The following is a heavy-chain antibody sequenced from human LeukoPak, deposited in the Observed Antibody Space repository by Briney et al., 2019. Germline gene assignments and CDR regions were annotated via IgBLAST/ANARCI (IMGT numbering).Heavy chain of an antibody. J-gene: IGHJ3*02. CDR3: AKGGVLRYFDWSEDAFDI. Sequence: GGSLRLSCAASGFTIDDYAMHWVRQAPGKGLEWGSGIRWNSGSIGYADSVKGRFTIPRDNAKNSLYLQMNSLRAEDTALYYCAKGGVLRYFDWSEDAFDIWGQGTMVTVSS. CDR2: IRWNSGSI. D-gene: IGHD3-9*01. V-gene: IGHV3-9*01. CDR1: GFTIDDYA.